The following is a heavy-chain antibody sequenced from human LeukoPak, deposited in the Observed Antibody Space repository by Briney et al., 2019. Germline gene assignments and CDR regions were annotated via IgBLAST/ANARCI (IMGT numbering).Heavy chain of an antibody. CDR1: GVIVSSNY. CDR2: IYSGGRT. J-gene: IGHJ4*02. Sequence: PGGSLRLSCAASGVIVSSNYMSWVRQAPGKGLEWVSVIYSGGRTYYADSVKGRFTISRDNSKNTLYLQMNSLRAEDTAVYYCARDLGYCTNGVCHTRFDYWGQGTLVAVSS. CDR3: ARDLGYCTNGVCHTRFDY. D-gene: IGHD2-8*01. V-gene: IGHV3-53*01.